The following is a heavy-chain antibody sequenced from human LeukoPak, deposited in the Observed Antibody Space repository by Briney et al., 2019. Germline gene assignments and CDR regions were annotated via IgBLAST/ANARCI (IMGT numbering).Heavy chain of an antibody. D-gene: IGHD3-10*01. CDR2: IKQDGSEK. V-gene: IGHV3-7*03. Sequence: GGSLRLSCAASGFTFSSYWMSWVRQAPGKGLEWVANIKQDGSEKYYVDSVEGRFTISRDNAKNSLYLQMNSLRAEDTAVYYCARGTHYYGSGSYSPEQYFQHWGQGTLVTVSS. J-gene: IGHJ1*01. CDR3: ARGTHYYGSGSYSPEQYFQH. CDR1: GFTFSSYW.